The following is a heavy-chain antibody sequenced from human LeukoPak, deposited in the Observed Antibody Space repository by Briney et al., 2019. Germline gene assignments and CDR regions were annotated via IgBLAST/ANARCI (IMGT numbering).Heavy chain of an antibody. CDR2: IFYSGST. J-gene: IGHJ4*02. CDR1: GGSISSYY. Sequence: SSETLSLTCTVSGGSISSYYWTWIRQPPGKGLEWIGYIFYSGSTNYNDSLKSRVTILADTSKNQFSLKLSSVTAADTAVYYCARVGQSTDCTGGSCYLDYWGQGTLVTVSS. V-gene: IGHV4-59*01. D-gene: IGHD2-8*02. CDR3: ARVGQSTDCTGGSCYLDY.